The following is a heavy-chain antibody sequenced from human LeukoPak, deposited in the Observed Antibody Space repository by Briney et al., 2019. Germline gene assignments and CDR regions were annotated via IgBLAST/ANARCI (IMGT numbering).Heavy chain of an antibody. CDR1: GFTFSSYG. CDR2: ISYDGSNK. J-gene: IGHJ3*02. D-gene: IGHD1-26*01. CDR3: AKVRVVGATLDAFDI. Sequence: GGSPRLSCAASGFTFSSYGMHWVRQAPGKGLEWVAVISYDGSNKYYADSVKGRFTISRDNSKNTLYLQMNSLRAEDTAVYYCAKVRVVGATLDAFDIWGQGTMVTVSS. V-gene: IGHV3-30*18.